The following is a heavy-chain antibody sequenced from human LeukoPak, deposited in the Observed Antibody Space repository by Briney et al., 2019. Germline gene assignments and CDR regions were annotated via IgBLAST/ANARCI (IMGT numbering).Heavy chain of an antibody. D-gene: IGHD3-22*01. V-gene: IGHV3-23*01. CDR3: AKDQDYYDSSGSDY. CDR1: GFTFSSYA. J-gene: IGHJ4*02. CDR2: ISGSGGST. Sequence: GGSLRLSCAASGFTFSSYAMSWVGQAPGKGLEGVSAISGSGGSTYYADSVKGRFTISRDNPKNTLYLQMNSLRAEDTAVYYCAKDQDYYDSSGSDYWGQGTLVTVSS.